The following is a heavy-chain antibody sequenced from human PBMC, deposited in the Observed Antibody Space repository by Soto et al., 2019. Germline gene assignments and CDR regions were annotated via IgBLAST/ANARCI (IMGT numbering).Heavy chain of an antibody. CDR1: GFTFSSYG. D-gene: IGHD5-18*01. J-gene: IGHJ4*02. CDR2: ISYDGSNK. V-gene: IGHV3-30*18. CDR3: ANDRGIQLRPTLAIDY. Sequence: QVQLVESGGGVVQPGRSLRLSCAASGFTFSSYGMHWVRQAPGKGLEWVAAISYDGSNKYYADSVKGRFTISRDNSKNTLYLQMNSLRAEDTAVYYCANDRGIQLRPTLAIDYWGQGTLVTVSS.